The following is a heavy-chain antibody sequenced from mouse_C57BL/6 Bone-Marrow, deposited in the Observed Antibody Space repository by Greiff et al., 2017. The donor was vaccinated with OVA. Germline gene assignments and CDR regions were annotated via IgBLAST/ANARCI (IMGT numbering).Heavy chain of an antibody. CDR1: GFTFTDYY. CDR2: IRNKANGYPT. V-gene: IGHV7-3*01. Sequence: EVHLVESGGGLVQPGGSLSLSCAASGFTFTDYYMSWVRQPPGKALAWFGFIRNKANGYPTEYSASVKGRFTISRDNSQSILYLQMNALRAEDSATYYCARSQTGTNYAMDYWGQGTSVTVSS. CDR3: ARSQTGTNYAMDY. D-gene: IGHD4-1*01. J-gene: IGHJ4*01.